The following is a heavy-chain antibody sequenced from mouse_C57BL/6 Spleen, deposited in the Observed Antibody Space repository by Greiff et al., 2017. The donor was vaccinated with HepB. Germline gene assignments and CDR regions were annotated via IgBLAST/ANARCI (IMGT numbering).Heavy chain of an antibody. Sequence: QVQLKQPGTELVKPGASVKLSCKASGYTFTSYWMHWVKQRPGQGLEWIGNINPSNGGTNYNEKFKSKATLTVDKSSSTAYMQLSSLTSEDSAVYYCARHYYGSSRYYAMDYWGQGTSVTVSS. J-gene: IGHJ4*01. CDR3: ARHYYGSSRYYAMDY. CDR2: INPSNGGT. D-gene: IGHD1-1*01. CDR1: GYTFTSYW. V-gene: IGHV1-53*01.